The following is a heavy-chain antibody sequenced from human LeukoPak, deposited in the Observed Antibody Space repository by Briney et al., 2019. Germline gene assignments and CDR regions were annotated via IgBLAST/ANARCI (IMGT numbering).Heavy chain of an antibody. CDR1: GFTLRSYD. Sequence: GGSLRLSCAASGFTLRSYDMSWVRQAPGKGLEWVAATSGSGVNSYYADSVKGRFTISRDNSKNTLYLQMNSLRAEDTAVYYCARDVRGYYYYMDVWGKGTTVTVSS. V-gene: IGHV3-23*01. CDR2: TSGSGVNS. CDR3: ARDVRGYYYYMDV. J-gene: IGHJ6*03. D-gene: IGHD2-15*01.